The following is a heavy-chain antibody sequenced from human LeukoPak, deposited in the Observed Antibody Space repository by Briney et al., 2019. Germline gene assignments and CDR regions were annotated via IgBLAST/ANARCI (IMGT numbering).Heavy chain of an antibody. V-gene: IGHV1-18*01. CDR1: GYGFTSYW. CDR3: ARELFRGAFDI. Sequence: ASVKVSCKASGYGFTSYWMSWGRQGPGQGRDWMGSISANNGNTNYAQKLQGRVTMSTDTSTSTAYMQLRSLRSDDTAVYYCARELFRGAFDIWGQGTMVTVSS. D-gene: IGHD3-10*01. CDR2: ISANNGNT. J-gene: IGHJ3*02.